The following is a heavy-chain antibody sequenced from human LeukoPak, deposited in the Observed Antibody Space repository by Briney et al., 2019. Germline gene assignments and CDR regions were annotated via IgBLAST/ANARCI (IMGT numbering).Heavy chain of an antibody. D-gene: IGHD6-13*01. CDR3: ARGYPLSTTAAGTYFQP. V-gene: IGHV1-2*02. J-gene: IGHJ1*01. CDR1: GYTFSGYY. CDR2: INPSSGGT. Sequence: ASVKVSCKASGYTFSGYYMHWVRQAPGQGLEWMGWINPSSGGTNYAQKFQGRVTMTRDTSISTAYMELSRLRSDDTAVYYCARGYPLSTTAAGTYFQPWGQGTLVTVSS.